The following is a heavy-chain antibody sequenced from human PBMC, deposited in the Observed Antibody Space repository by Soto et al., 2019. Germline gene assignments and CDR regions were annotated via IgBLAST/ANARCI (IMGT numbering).Heavy chain of an antibody. CDR3: ARGEYVDIVATDPLYAFDI. D-gene: IGHD5-12*01. J-gene: IGHJ3*02. V-gene: IGHV1-2*04. CDR1: GYTFTGYY. CDR2: INPNSGGT. Sequence: ASVKVSCKASGYTFTGYYMHWVRQAPGQGLEWMGWINPNSGGTNYAQKFQGWVTMTRDTSISTAYMELSRLRSGDTAVYYCARGEYVDIVATDPLYAFDIWGQGAMVTVSS.